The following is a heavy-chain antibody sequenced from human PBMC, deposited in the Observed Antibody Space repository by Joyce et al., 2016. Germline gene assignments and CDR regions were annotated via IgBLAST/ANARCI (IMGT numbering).Heavy chain of an antibody. CDR1: GGAFSNFT. V-gene: IGHV1-69*12. D-gene: IGHD1-14*01. Sequence: QVLLVQSGATVKRPGSSLKVSCKSSGGAFSNFTVNWVRQAPEQRLEWMGGIIPCFGAAKYAEHFQGRVTLTADLSTRTAFMELSSLTSADTAVYYCARGGTSSDHFFFYTLDIWGPGTTVIVSS. CDR2: IIPCFGAA. J-gene: IGHJ6*02. CDR3: ARGGTSSDHFFFYTLDI.